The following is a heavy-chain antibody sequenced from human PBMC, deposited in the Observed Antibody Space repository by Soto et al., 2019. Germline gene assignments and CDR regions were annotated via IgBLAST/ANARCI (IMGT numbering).Heavy chain of an antibody. J-gene: IGHJ1*01. CDR2: IYYSGST. CDR3: ARESGLEPAEYFQH. V-gene: IGHV4-30-4*01. Sequence: SETLYLTCTVSGGSISSADYYWSWIRQPPGKGLEWIGYIYYSGSTYYNPSLKSRVTISVDTSKNQFSLKLSSVTAADTAVYYCARESGLEPAEYFQHCGQGTLVTVS. D-gene: IGHD1-1*01. CDR1: GGSISSADYY.